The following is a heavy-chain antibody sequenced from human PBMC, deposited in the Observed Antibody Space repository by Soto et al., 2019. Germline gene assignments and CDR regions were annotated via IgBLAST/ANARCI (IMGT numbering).Heavy chain of an antibody. D-gene: IGHD3-10*01. CDR3: AAPRDEYGSGVSWFTYGMDI. CDR2: LDGAGGST. V-gene: IGHV3-23*01. J-gene: IGHJ6*02. Sequence: AGGSLRLSCLASGFTFSDYAMTWVRHVPGRGLEWVASLDGAGGSTYYADSVRGRFSISRDNSQNTLFLQMKRLTVDDTAIYYCAAPRDEYGSGVSWFTYGMDIWGQGTTGTVS. CDR1: GFTFSDYA.